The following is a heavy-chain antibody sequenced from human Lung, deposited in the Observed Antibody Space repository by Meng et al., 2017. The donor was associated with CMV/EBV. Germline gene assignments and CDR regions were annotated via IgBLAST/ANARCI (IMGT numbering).Heavy chain of an antibody. CDR1: RYTCTSSS. Sequence: VHLVQSGSDLKEPGDSVEVCFQCARYTCTSSSVNWVRHAPGQGLEWMGWINIYTGNPTYAQGFTGRFVFSLDTSVSTAYLQIDSLKADATAVYYCARVNGWRFDYWGHGTLVTVSS. CDR3: ARVNGWRFDY. J-gene: IGHJ4*01. CDR2: INIYTGNP. D-gene: IGHD6-19*01. V-gene: IGHV7-4-1*01.